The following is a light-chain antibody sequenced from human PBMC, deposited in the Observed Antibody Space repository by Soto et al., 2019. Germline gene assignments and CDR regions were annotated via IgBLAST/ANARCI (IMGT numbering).Light chain of an antibody. Sequence: QSVLTQPASVSGSPGQSITISCTGTSSDAGNYNFVSWYQQHPGKAPKVIIYEDSTRPSGVSNRISGSKSGNTASLTISGLQAEDVADYYCCSYAGSSTSWVFGGGIKLTVL. V-gene: IGLV2-23*01. CDR1: SSDAGNYNF. J-gene: IGLJ3*02. CDR3: CSYAGSSTSWV. CDR2: EDS.